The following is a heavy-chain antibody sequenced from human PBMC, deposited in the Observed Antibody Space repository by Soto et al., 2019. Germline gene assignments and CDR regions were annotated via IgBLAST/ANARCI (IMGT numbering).Heavy chain of an antibody. CDR2: ISAYNGNT. D-gene: IGHD3-22*01. J-gene: IGHJ5*02. CDR1: GYTFTSYG. Sequence: ASVKVSCKASGYTFTSYGISWVRQAPGQGLEWMGWISAYNGNTNYAQKLQGRVTMTTDTSTSTAYMELRSLRSDDTAVYYCARGVGDYYDSRGWFDPWGQGPLVTVSS. V-gene: IGHV1-18*01. CDR3: ARGVGDYYDSRGWFDP.